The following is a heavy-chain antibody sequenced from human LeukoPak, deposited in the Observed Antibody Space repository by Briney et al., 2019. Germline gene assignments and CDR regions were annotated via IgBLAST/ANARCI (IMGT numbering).Heavy chain of an antibody. CDR2: IKQDGSER. CDR1: VFTFSNYW. V-gene: IGHV3-7*01. CDR3: VRDTGGSGSYPDY. J-gene: IGHJ4*02. D-gene: IGHD1-26*01. Sequence: GGSLRLSCAASVFTFSNYWMTWVRQAPGKGLEWVANIKQDGSERYYVDSVRGRFTISRDNAKNSVYLQVNSLRVEDTAMYYCVRDTGGSGSYPDYWGQGVLVTVSS.